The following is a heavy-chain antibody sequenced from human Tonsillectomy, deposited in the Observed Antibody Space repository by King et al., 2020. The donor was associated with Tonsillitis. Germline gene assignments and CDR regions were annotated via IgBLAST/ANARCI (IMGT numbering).Heavy chain of an antibody. D-gene: IGHD3-9*01. CDR3: AKDLGEGVLQCFDWLSPMTY. V-gene: IGHV3-30*02. CDR1: GFTFSNYG. CDR2: IRYDGSNQ. J-gene: IGHJ4*02. Sequence: VQLVESGGGVVQPGGSLRLSCAASGFTFSNYGMHWVRQAPGKGLEWVAFIRYDGSNQYYADSVKGRFTISRDNSKNTLYLQMNSLRAEDTAVYYCAKDLGEGVLQCFDWLSPMTYWGQGALVTVSS.